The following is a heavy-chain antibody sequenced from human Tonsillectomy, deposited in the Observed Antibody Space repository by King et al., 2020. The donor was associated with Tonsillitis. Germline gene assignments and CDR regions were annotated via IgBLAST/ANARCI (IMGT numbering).Heavy chain of an antibody. D-gene: IGHD2-21*01. V-gene: IGHV4-4*02. CDR2: IYHSGST. Sequence: QLQESGPGLVQPSGTLSLTCAVSGGSISSTNWWSWVRQPPGKGLEWIGEIYHSGSTNYNPSLKSRVTISVDKSKNQFSLKLRSVTAADTAVYYCARDRSAGGDNLDFWGQGTLVTVSS. CDR3: ARDRSAGGDNLDF. J-gene: IGHJ4*02. CDR1: GGSISSTNW.